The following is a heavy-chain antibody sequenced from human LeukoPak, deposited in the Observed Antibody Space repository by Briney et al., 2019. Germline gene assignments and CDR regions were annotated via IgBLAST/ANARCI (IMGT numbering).Heavy chain of an antibody. Sequence: SVKVSCKASGGTFSSYAISWVRQAPGQGLEWMGGIIPIFGTANYAQKFQGRVTITADESTSTAYMELSSLRSEDTAVYCCARGGDYGDYVGHAFDIWGQGTMVTVSS. CDR2: IIPIFGTA. CDR3: ARGGDYGDYVGHAFDI. V-gene: IGHV1-69*13. CDR1: GGTFSSYA. D-gene: IGHD4-17*01. J-gene: IGHJ3*02.